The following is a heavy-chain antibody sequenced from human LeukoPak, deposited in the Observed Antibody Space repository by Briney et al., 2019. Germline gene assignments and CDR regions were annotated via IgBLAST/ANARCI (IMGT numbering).Heavy chain of an antibody. J-gene: IGHJ4*02. D-gene: IGHD1-26*01. Sequence: ASVTVSCKASGYTFTSYGISWVRQSPGQGLEWMGWISAYNGNTNYAQKLQGRVTMTTDTSTSTAYMGLRSLRSDDTAVYYCARVREWEPPAIPARFDYWGQGTLVTVSS. CDR1: GYTFTSYG. CDR3: ARVREWEPPAIPARFDY. CDR2: ISAYNGNT. V-gene: IGHV1-18*01.